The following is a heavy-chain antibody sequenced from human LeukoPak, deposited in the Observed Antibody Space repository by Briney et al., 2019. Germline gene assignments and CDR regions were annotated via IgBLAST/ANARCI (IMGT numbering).Heavy chain of an antibody. J-gene: IGHJ3*02. D-gene: IGHD3-10*01. CDR1: GYTFTGYY. V-gene: IGHV1-2*02. CDR2: INPHSGGT. Sequence: ASVKVSCKASGYTFTGYYMHWVRQAPGQGLEWMGWINPHSGGTNYAQKFQGRVTMTRDTSISTAYMELSRLRSDDTAVYYCARVPMVRGDDAFDIWGQGTMVTVSS. CDR3: ARVPMVRGDDAFDI.